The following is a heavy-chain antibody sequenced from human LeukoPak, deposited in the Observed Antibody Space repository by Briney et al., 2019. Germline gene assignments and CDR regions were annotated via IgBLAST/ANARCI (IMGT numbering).Heavy chain of an antibody. V-gene: IGHV1-18*01. CDR2: NSAYNGNT. CDR1: GYTFTSYG. Sequence: ASVKVSCKASGYTFTSYGISWVRQAPGQGLEWMGWNSAYNGNTNYAQKLQGRVTMTTDTSTSTACMELRSLRSDDTAVYYCARVHSGRHSNWFDPWGQGTLVTVSS. D-gene: IGHD1-26*01. CDR3: ARVHSGRHSNWFDP. J-gene: IGHJ5*02.